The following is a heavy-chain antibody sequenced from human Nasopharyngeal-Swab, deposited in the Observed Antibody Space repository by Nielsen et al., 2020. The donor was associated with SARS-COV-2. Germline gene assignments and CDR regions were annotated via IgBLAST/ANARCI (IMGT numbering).Heavy chain of an antibody. D-gene: IGHD6-19*01. CDR2: ISYDGSKK. CDR1: GFTCGYYG. J-gene: IGHJ6*02. Sequence: GGSLRLSCAASGFTCGYYGMHWVRQAPGKGLEWVAVISYDGSKKYYVDSVKGRPTISRDNSKNTLYLQMNSLRAEDTAVYYCARDIGHSSGWYSYYSYGMDVWGQGTTVTVSS. CDR3: ARDIGHSSGWYSYYSYGMDV. V-gene: IGHV3-30*03.